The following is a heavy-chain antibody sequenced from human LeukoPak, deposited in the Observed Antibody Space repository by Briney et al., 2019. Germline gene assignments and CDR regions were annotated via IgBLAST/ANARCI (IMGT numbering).Heavy chain of an antibody. D-gene: IGHD3-22*01. CDR2: IYTSGST. V-gene: IGHV4-4*07. Sequence: SETLSLICTVSGDSISSYYWSWIRQPAGKGLEWIGRIYTSGSTNYNPSLKNRVTMSVDTSKNQFSLKLSSVTAADTAVYYCASTTYYYDSSGHYFLDYWGQGTLVTVSS. J-gene: IGHJ4*02. CDR3: ASTTYYYDSSGHYFLDY. CDR1: GDSISSYY.